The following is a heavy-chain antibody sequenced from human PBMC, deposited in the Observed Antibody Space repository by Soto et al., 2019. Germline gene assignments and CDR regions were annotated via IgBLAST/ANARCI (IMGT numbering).Heavy chain of an antibody. CDR2: IHAGNGNI. CDR3: ARLRVDIWSDAFFDH. Sequence: QVQLVQSGAEVKKPGASVKVSCETSGYTFTTFAMHWVRQAPGQSLEWLGYIHAGNGNIKYAQKFQDRVTITRDTSARTVYLELSSLTSEDTATYDCARLRVDIWSDAFFDHWGQGTRVTVAS. J-gene: IGHJ4*02. CDR1: GYTFTTFA. D-gene: IGHD3-3*01. V-gene: IGHV1-3*01.